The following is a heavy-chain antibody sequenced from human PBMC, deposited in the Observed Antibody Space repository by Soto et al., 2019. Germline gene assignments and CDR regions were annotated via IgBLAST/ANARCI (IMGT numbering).Heavy chain of an antibody. CDR1: GFTFSSYA. CDR3: ATSTKYCSSTSCYFY. Sequence: GGSLRLSCAASGFTFSSYAMSWVRQAPGNGLEWVSAISGSGGSTYYADSVKGRFTISRDNSKNTLYLQMNSLRAEDTAVYYCATSTKYCSSTSCYFYWGQGTLVTVSS. J-gene: IGHJ4*02. CDR2: ISGSGGST. V-gene: IGHV3-23*01. D-gene: IGHD2-2*01.